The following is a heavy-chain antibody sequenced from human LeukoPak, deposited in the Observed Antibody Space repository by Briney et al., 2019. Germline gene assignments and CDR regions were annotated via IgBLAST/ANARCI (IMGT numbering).Heavy chain of an antibody. CDR1: GGSFSGYY. CDR2: INHSGST. Sequence: LETLSLTCAVYGGSFSGYYWSWIRQPPGKGLEWIGEINHSGSTNYNPSLKSRVTISVDTSKNQFSLKLSSVTAADTAVYYCARVPRGQYSYGKNYYYGMDVWGQGTTVTVSS. D-gene: IGHD5-18*01. V-gene: IGHV4-34*01. J-gene: IGHJ6*02. CDR3: ARVPRGQYSYGKNYYYGMDV.